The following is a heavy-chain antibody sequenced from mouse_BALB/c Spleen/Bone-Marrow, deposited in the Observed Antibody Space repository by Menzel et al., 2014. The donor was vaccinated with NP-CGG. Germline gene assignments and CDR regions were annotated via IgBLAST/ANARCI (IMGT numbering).Heavy chain of an antibody. CDR1: GYTFTSYW. CDR3: THDYDYYAMNY. Sequence: DVKLQESGTVLARPGASVKMSCKASGYTFTSYWMHWVKQRPGQGLEWIGAIYPGNSDTSYNQKFKGKAKLTAVTSTSTAYMELSSLTNEDSAVYYCTHDYDYYAMNYWGQGTSVTVSS. D-gene: IGHD2-4*01. J-gene: IGHJ4*01. V-gene: IGHV1-5*01. CDR2: IYPGNSDT.